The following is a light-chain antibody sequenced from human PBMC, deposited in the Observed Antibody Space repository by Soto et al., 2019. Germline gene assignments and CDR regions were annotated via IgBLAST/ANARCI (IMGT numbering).Light chain of an antibody. J-gene: IGLJ2*01. CDR2: TND. Sequence: QAVVTQPPSASGTPGQRVTISCSGSSSNIGSNTVNWYQQLPGTAPKLLIYTNDQRPSGVPDRFSGSKSGTSASLAISGLQSEAGADYYCAAWDDSLNGRVFGGGTKLTVL. V-gene: IGLV1-44*01. CDR3: AAWDDSLNGRV. CDR1: SSNIGSNT.